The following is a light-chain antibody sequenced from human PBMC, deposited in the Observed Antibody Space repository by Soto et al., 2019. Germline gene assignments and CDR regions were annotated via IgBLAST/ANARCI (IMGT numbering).Light chain of an antibody. CDR1: QTISSW. CDR3: QHYNSYSEA. Sequence: ILVTHSPCTLSGSLGDRVTITCGASQTISSWLAWYQQKKGKAPKLLIYKASTLKGGVPSRFSGSVYGTEFNLTISSLQTDDFATYYCQHYNSYSEAFGQGTKVDIK. CDR2: KAS. V-gene: IGKV1-5*03. J-gene: IGKJ1*01.